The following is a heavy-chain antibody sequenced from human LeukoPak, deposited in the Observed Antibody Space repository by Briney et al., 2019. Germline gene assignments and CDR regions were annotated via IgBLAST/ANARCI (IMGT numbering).Heavy chain of an antibody. D-gene: IGHD3-10*01. Sequence: GESLQISCQGSGYSFTSYWIGWVCQMPGKGLEWMGIIYPGDSDTRYSPSFQGQVTISADKSISTAYLQWSSLKASDTAMYYCARHSYYYGSGIDYWGQGTLVTVSS. J-gene: IGHJ4*02. CDR1: GYSFTSYW. CDR3: ARHSYYYGSGIDY. V-gene: IGHV5-51*01. CDR2: IYPGDSDT.